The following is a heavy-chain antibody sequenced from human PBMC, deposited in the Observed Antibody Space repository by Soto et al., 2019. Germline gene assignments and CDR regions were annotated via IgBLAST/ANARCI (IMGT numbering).Heavy chain of an antibody. Sequence: GGSLRLCCAASGFTCSSYWVSWVRQAPGKGLEWVANIKQDGSEKYYVDSVKGRFTISRDNAKNSLYLQMNSLRAEDTAVYYCARSPNFYDILTGYYTPSLVDYWGQGTLVTVSS. J-gene: IGHJ4*02. D-gene: IGHD3-9*01. CDR3: ARSPNFYDILTGYYTPSLVDY. V-gene: IGHV3-7*01. CDR1: GFTCSSYW. CDR2: IKQDGSEK.